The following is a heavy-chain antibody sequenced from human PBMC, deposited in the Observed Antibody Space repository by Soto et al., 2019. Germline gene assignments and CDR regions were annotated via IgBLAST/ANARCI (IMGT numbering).Heavy chain of an antibody. CDR2: INSNTGHT. Sequence: ASVKVSCKASGYTFTAHYMHCVLQSPGQGLEWMGRINSNTGHTGYAQKFQGGVTLTRDTSISTAYMEPSSLTSGDTAVYYCARETLVSAKQFDLWGQGTMVTVSS. D-gene: IGHD6-13*01. J-gene: IGHJ3*01. CDR1: GYTFTAHY. CDR3: ARETLVSAKQFDL. V-gene: IGHV1-2*06.